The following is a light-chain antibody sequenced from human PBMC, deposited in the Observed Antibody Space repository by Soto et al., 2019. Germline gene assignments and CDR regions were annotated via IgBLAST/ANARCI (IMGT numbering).Light chain of an antibody. V-gene: IGLV2-11*01. CDR2: DVT. J-gene: IGLJ1*01. CDR1: SDDIGAYDR. CDR3: CSYAGTYIFV. Sequence: QSALTQPASVSGSPGQSITISCTGTSDDIGAYDRVSWFQQYPGEAPKIIIYDVTQRPSGVPDRFSGSKSGNTASLTISGLQAEDEADYYCCSYAGTYIFVFGTGTKLTVL.